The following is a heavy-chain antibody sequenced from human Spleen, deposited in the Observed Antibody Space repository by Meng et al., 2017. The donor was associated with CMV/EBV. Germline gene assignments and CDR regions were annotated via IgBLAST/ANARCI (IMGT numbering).Heavy chain of an antibody. CDR2: IYGGDRS. CDR1: GFTVGSSY. CDR3: ARDRGFNYGLYYYYGMDV. J-gene: IGHJ6*02. V-gene: IGHV3-53*01. D-gene: IGHD3-16*01. Sequence: GESLKISCAASGFTVGSSYMIWVRQAPGKGLEWVSLIYGGDRSYYADSVKGRFTISRDNSKNTLYLEMSNLRAEDTAIYYCARDRGFNYGLYYYYGMDVWGHGTTVTV.